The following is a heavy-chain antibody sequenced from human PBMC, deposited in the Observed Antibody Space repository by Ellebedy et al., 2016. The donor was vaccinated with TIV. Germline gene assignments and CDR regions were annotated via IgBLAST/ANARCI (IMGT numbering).Heavy chain of an antibody. J-gene: IGHJ3*02. Sequence: MPSETLSLTCTVHGGSINRGDYYWSWIRQPPGKGLEWVGYIYYSGSASYNSSLKGRVKISVDRSKKQISLELNSVTAADTAVYFCARGLTGNAFDIWGQGTMVTVSS. D-gene: IGHD1-20*01. CDR1: GGSINRGDYY. V-gene: IGHV4-30-4*01. CDR2: IYYSGSA. CDR3: ARGLTGNAFDI.